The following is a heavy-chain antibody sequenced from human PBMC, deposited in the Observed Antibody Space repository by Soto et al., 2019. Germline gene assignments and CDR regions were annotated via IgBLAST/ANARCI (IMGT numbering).Heavy chain of an antibody. J-gene: IGHJ4*02. CDR3: ARTHYDILTGYYVHYFDY. V-gene: IGHV2-5*02. CDR2: IYWDDDK. CDR1: GFSLSTSGVG. Sequence: SGPTLVNPTQTLTLTCTFSGFSLSTSGVGVGWIRRPPGKALEWLTFIYWDDDKRNSPFLKSRLTITKDTSKNQVVLRLTNMDPVDTATYYCARTHYDILTGYYVHYFDYWGPGILVTVSS. D-gene: IGHD3-9*01.